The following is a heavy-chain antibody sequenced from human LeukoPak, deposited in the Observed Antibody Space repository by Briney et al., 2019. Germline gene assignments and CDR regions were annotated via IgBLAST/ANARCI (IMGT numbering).Heavy chain of an antibody. J-gene: IGHJ4*02. CDR1: ADSVSSNSAA. D-gene: IGHD2-15*01. CDR3: ARDLGSGGLFDY. V-gene: IGHV6-1*01. CDR2: THYRSKWYN. Sequence: SQTLSLTCAISADSVSSNSAAWNWIRQSPSRGLEWLGRTHYRSKWYNDYAVSVKSRITINPDTSKNQFSLQLNSVTTEDTAVYCCARDLGSGGLFDYWGQGTLVTVSS.